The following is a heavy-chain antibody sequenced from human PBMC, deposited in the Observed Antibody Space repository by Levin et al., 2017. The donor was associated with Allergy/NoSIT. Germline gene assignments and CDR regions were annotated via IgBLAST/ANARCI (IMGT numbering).Heavy chain of an antibody. J-gene: IGHJ4*02. CDR2: ISGSGGST. V-gene: IGHV3-23*01. Sequence: PSETLSLTCAASGFTFSSYAMSWVRQAPGKGLEWVSAISGSGGSTYYADSVKGRFTISRDNSKNTLYLQMNSLRAEDTAVYYCAKVPWARLGRIRPNYDILTGPPAHYFDYWGQGTLVTVSS. CDR1: GFTFSSYA. D-gene: IGHD3-9*01. CDR3: AKVPWARLGRIRPNYDILTGPPAHYFDY.